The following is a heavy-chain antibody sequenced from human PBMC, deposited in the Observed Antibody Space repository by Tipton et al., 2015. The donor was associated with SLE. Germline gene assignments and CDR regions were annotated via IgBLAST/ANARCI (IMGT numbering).Heavy chain of an antibody. CDR1: GGSISSHY. CDR2: IYYSGST. J-gene: IGHJ4*02. CDR3: ASLGGSTSKRGY. V-gene: IGHV4-59*11. D-gene: IGHD2-2*01. Sequence: TLSLTCTVSGGSISSHYWSWIRQPPGKGLEWIGYIYYSGSTNYNPSLKSRVTISVDTSKNQFSLKLSSVTAADTAVYYCASLGGSTSKRGYWGQGTLVTVSS.